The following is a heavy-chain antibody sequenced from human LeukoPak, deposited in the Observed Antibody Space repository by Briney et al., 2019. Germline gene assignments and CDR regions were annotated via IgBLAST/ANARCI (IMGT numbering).Heavy chain of an antibody. D-gene: IGHD4-17*01. CDR2: ISSSSYI. CDR1: GFTFSTYS. CDR3: ARDGTLRPPGVFDY. V-gene: IGHV3-21*01. Sequence: PGGSLRLSCAASGFTFSTYSMNWVRQAPGKGLEWVSSISSSSYIYYADSVKGRFTISRDNAKNSLYLQMNSLRAEDTAVYYCARDGTLRPPGVFDYWGQGTLVTVSS. J-gene: IGHJ4*02.